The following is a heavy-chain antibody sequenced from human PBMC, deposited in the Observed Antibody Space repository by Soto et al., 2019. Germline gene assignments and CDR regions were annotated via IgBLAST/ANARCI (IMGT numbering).Heavy chain of an antibody. CDR3: ARDRGGCRGGSCRYYFDY. D-gene: IGHD2-15*01. Sequence: EMQLVESGGGLVQPGGSLRLSCVASGFSFGRYWMSWVRQAPGKGLEWVANIKQDGSEKNYVDSMKGRFTIYRDNSKNTLYLQMNSLRAEDTAVYYCARDRGGCRGGSCRYYFDYWGQGTLVTVSS. J-gene: IGHJ4*02. CDR1: GFSFGRYW. CDR2: IKQDGSEK. V-gene: IGHV3-7*01.